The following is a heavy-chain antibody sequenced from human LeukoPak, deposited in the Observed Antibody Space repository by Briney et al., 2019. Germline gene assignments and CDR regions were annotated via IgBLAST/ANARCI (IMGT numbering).Heavy chain of an antibody. Sequence: GGSLRLSCAASGFTFSSYAMSWVRQAPGKGLERVSPISSISSSYIYYADSVKGRFTISRDNSKNSLYLQMKSLRAEDTALYYCARRGYHDYSGFDYWGQGTLVTVSS. J-gene: IGHJ4*01. V-gene: IGHV3-21*01. CDR1: GFTFSSYA. CDR3: ARRGYHDYSGFDY. D-gene: IGHD3-16*01. CDR2: ISSISSSYI.